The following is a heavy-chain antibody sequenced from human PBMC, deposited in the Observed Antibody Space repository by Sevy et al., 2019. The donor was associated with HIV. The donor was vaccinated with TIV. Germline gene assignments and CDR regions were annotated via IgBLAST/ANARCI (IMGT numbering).Heavy chain of an antibody. Sequence: GGSLRLSCAASGFTFSSYSMNWVRQAPGKGLEWVSSISSSSSYIYYAHSVKGRFTISRDNAKNSLYLQMNSLRAEDTAVYYCAREEYYDIPDPWGQGTLVTVSS. D-gene: IGHD3-9*01. CDR3: AREEYYDIPDP. CDR1: GFTFSSYS. CDR2: ISSSSSYI. J-gene: IGHJ5*02. V-gene: IGHV3-21*01.